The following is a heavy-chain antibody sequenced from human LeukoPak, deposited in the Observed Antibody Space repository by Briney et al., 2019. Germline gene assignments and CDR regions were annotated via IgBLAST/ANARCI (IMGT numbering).Heavy chain of an antibody. V-gene: IGHV4-34*01. CDR1: GGSFSGYY. D-gene: IGHD1-26*01. CDR3: ARTEIVGATLFNY. J-gene: IGHJ4*02. Sequence: PSETLSLTCAVYGGSFSGYYWSWIRQAPGKGLEWIGEINHSGSTNYNPSLKSRVTISVDTSKNQFSLKLSSVTAADTAVYYCARTEIVGATLFNYWGQGTLVTVSS. CDR2: INHSGST.